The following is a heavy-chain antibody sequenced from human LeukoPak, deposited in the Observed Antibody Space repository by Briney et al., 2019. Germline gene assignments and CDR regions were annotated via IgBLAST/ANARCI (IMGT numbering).Heavy chain of an antibody. Sequence: GGSLRLSCAASGFTFSSYVMHWVRQAPGKGLEWVAGISYDGNNKYYAESVKGRFTISRDNSKNTLYLQMNSLRAEDTAVYYCARDPLRSTWSTYYNALDVWGQGTTVTVSS. CDR3: ARDPLRSTWSTYYNALDV. V-gene: IGHV3-30*03. D-gene: IGHD6-13*01. CDR1: GFTFSSYV. CDR2: ISYDGNNK. J-gene: IGHJ6*02.